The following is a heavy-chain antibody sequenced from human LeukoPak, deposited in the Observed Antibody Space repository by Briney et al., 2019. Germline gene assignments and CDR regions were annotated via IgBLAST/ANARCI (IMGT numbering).Heavy chain of an antibody. CDR1: GGSISSGDYY. CDR2: IYYSGST. Sequence: NPSQTLSLTCTVSGGSISSGDYYWSWIRQPPGKGLEWIGYIYYSGSTYYNPSLKSRVTISVDTSKNQFSLKLSSVTAADTAVYYCATTTGRDGYSNNKYYYYGMDVWGQGTTVTVSS. V-gene: IGHV4-30-4*01. J-gene: IGHJ6*02. CDR3: ATTTGRDGYSNNKYYYYGMDV. D-gene: IGHD5-24*01.